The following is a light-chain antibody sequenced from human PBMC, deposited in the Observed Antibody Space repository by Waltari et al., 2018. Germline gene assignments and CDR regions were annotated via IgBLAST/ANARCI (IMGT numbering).Light chain of an antibody. CDR3: CSYAGSSTPSYV. Sequence: QSALTQPASVSGSPGQSITISCTGTSSDVGSYTLVSWYQQHPGKAPKLMIYEGSKRPSGVSNRFSGSKSGNTASLTISGLQAEDEADYYCCSYAGSSTPSYVFGTGTKVTVL. V-gene: IGLV2-23*01. CDR2: EGS. J-gene: IGLJ1*01. CDR1: SSDVGSYTL.